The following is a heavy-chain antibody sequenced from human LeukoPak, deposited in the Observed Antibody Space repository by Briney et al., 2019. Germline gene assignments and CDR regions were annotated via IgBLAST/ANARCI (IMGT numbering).Heavy chain of an antibody. J-gene: IGHJ1*01. Sequence: GGSLRLSCAASGFTFSNAWMSWVRQAPGKRLEWVGRIKSKTDSGTTDYAAHVKGRLTISRDDSKNTLYLQMNSLKTEDTAVYYCTTAAYCSGGSCYSGYFQHWGQGTLVTVSS. D-gene: IGHD2-15*01. V-gene: IGHV3-15*01. CDR3: TTAAYCSGGSCYSGYFQH. CDR2: IKSKTDSGTT. CDR1: GFTFSNAW.